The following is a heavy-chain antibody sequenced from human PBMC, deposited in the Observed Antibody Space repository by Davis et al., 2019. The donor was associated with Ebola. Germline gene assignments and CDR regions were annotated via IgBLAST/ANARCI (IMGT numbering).Heavy chain of an antibody. CDR1: GFTFSSYS. CDR2: TSFEGSSD. CDR3: AKDRGGYYYGMDV. J-gene: IGHJ6*02. D-gene: IGHD2-15*01. V-gene: IGHV3-30*18. Sequence: GESLKISCAASGFTFSSYSMHWVRQAPGRGLEWVATTSFEGSSDYYAESLKGRFTISRDDSKKTLYLQMNSLRAEDTAVYYCAKDRGGYYYGMDVWGQGTTVTVSS.